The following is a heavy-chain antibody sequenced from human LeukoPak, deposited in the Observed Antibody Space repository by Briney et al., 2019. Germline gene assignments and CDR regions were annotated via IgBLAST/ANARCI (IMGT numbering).Heavy chain of an antibody. J-gene: IGHJ4*02. CDR2: INTNTGNP. Sequence: GASAKVSCKASGYTFTSYAMNWVRQAPGQGLEWMGWINTNTGNPTYAQGFTGRFVFSLDTSVSTAYLQISSLKAEDTAVYYCARDLIAAAGTCFDYWGQGTLVTVSS. V-gene: IGHV7-4-1*02. CDR1: GYTFTSYA. D-gene: IGHD6-13*01. CDR3: ARDLIAAAGTCFDY.